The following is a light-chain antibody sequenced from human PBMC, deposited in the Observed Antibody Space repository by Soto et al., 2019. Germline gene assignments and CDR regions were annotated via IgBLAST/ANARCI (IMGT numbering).Light chain of an antibody. J-gene: IGLJ1*01. Sequence: QSALTQPASVSGSPGQSITISCTGTSSDVGSYNLVSWYQQHPGKAPKLMIYEVSKRPSGVSNRFPGSKSGNTASLTISGLPAEDEADYYCCSYAGSSTYVFGTGPKVT. CDR1: SSDVGSYNL. CDR3: CSYAGSSTYV. V-gene: IGLV2-23*02. CDR2: EVS.